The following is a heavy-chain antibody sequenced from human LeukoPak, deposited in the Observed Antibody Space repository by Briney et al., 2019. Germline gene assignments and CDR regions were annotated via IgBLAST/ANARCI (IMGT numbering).Heavy chain of an antibody. CDR2: IYHSGST. CDR1: GGSISSDGYS. CDR3: ARDHGYGGYYFDY. J-gene: IGHJ4*02. D-gene: IGHD3-16*01. Sequence: SQTLSLTCAVSGGSISSDGYSWSWIRQPPGKGLEWIGYIYHSGSTYYNPSLKSRVTISVDRSKNQFSLKLSSVTAADTAVYYCARDHGYGGYYFDYWGQGTLVTVSS. V-gene: IGHV4-30-2*01.